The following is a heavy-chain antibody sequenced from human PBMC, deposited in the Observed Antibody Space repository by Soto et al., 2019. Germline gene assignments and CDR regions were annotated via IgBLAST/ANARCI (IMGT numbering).Heavy chain of an antibody. CDR1: GFSVTNTY. D-gene: IGHD4-4*01. Sequence: GGSLRLSCAASGFSVTNTYMHWVRQAPGKGLEWVSVISGPGVTYYADSVKGRIALSRDASQNTMYLHMRNLRADDTAVYYCARTRLQYRELVSWGQGTLVTVSS. V-gene: IGHV3-53*01. CDR2: ISGPGVT. J-gene: IGHJ5*02. CDR3: ARTRLQYRELVS.